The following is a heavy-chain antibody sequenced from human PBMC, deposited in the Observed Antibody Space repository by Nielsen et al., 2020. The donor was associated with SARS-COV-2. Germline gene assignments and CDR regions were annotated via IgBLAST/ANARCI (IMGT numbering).Heavy chain of an antibody. D-gene: IGHD2-2*01. V-gene: IGHV4-59*08. CDR2: SDHSWRI. CDR3: ARLPAGTVSFDI. J-gene: IGHJ3*02. CDR1: GGSIRNTC. Sequence: SETLSLTCAVSGGSIRNTCWGWIRQPPGKRLEWIAYSDHSWRINYNPSLKSRATISAETSKDQISLKLTSVTAADTAVYYCARLPAGTVSFDIWGQGTMVTVS.